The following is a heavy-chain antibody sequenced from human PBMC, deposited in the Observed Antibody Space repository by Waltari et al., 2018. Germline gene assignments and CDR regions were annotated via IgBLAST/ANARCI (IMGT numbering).Heavy chain of an antibody. Sequence: EVQVVESGGGLVQPGGSLRLSCAASGFIFRSYWMTWVRQAPGKGLEWVANINYDGTDKHYVDSVEGRFTIFRDNAKNSVYLQMDSLRAEDTGVYYCARDGESGRNDLDYWGRGTLVTVSS. D-gene: IGHD1-1*01. CDR1: GFIFRSYW. J-gene: IGHJ4*02. V-gene: IGHV3-7*01. CDR3: ARDGESGRNDLDY. CDR2: INYDGTDK.